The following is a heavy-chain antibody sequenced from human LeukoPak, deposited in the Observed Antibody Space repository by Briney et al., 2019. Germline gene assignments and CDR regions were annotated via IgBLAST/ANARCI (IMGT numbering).Heavy chain of an antibody. CDR3: ARHPWGGYGRNYYMDV. Sequence: SETLSLTCTVSGGSISSYYWSWVRQPPGKGLEWIGYIYTSGSTNYNPSLKSRVTISVDTSKNQFSLKLSSVTAADTAVYYCARHPWGGYGRNYYMDVWGKGTTVTVSS. V-gene: IGHV4-4*09. J-gene: IGHJ6*03. CDR2: IYTSGST. D-gene: IGHD3-16*01. CDR1: GGSISSYY.